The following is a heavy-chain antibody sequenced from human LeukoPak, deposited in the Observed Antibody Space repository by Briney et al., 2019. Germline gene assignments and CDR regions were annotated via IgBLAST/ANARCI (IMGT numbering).Heavy chain of an antibody. CDR2: ISGSAGST. J-gene: IGHJ4*02. Sequence: GGSLRLSCAASGFTFRNYAMSWVRQAPGDGLEWVSGISGSAGSTNYADSVKGRFTISRDNSKNTLYLEMNSLRAEDTAIYYCAKAPVGANYYDSSGYFDHWGQGTLVTVSS. CDR3: AKAPVGANYYDSSGYFDH. V-gene: IGHV3-23*01. D-gene: IGHD3-22*01. CDR1: GFTFRNYA.